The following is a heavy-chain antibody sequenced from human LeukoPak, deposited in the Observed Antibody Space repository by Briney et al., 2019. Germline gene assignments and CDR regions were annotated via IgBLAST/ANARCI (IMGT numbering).Heavy chain of an antibody. Sequence: PGASLRLSCAASGFTFSSYGMHWVRQAPGKGLEWVAVISYDGSNKYYADSVKGRFTISRDNSKNTLYLQMNSLRAEDTAVYYCAKEGVRFLEWLLFDYWGQGTLVTVSS. J-gene: IGHJ4*02. D-gene: IGHD3-3*01. CDR3: AKEGVRFLEWLLFDY. CDR2: ISYDGSNK. V-gene: IGHV3-30*18. CDR1: GFTFSSYG.